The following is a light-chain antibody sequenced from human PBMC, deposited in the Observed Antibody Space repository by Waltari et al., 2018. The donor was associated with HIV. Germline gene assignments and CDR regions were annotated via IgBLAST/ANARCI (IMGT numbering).Light chain of an antibody. J-gene: IGLJ2*01. CDR3: ASYITSATPV. CDR2: DVT. Sequence: QSALTQPASVSGSPGQSLTISCDVDDYKYVSWYHHHPGKAPKVIIYDVTNRPSGLSYRFSGSKSGNTATLTISGLQPEDEADYFCASYITSATPVFGGGTKLTVL. V-gene: IGLV2-14*01. CDR1: VDDYKY.